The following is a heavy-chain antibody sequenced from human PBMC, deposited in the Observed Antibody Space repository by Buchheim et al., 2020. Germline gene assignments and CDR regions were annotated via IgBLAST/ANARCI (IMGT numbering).Heavy chain of an antibody. CDR1: GFTFSDYY. J-gene: IGHJ4*02. Sequence: QVQLVESGGGLVKPGGSLRLSCTASGFTFSDYYMTWIRQAPGKGLEWVAFISLRATTISYADSVKGRFTISRDDARNSLYLQMNTLRAEDTAMYYCARDIEAHGLFLDYWGRGTL. CDR2: ISLRATTI. D-gene: IGHD2-15*01. V-gene: IGHV3-11*01. CDR3: ARDIEAHGLFLDY.